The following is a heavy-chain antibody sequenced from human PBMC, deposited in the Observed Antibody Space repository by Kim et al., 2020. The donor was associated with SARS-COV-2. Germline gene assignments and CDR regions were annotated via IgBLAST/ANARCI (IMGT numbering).Heavy chain of an antibody. Sequence: KDYADSVKGRFTISRDNSKNTLYLQMNSLRAEDTAVYYCASSENYYYMDVWGKGTTVTVSS. CDR2: K. CDR3: ASSENYYYMDV. V-gene: IGHV3-30*01. D-gene: IGHD1-26*01. J-gene: IGHJ6*03.